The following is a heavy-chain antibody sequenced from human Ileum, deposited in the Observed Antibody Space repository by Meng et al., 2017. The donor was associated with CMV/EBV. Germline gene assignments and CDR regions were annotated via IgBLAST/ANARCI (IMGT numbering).Heavy chain of an antibody. V-gene: IGHV4-4*07. CDR2: IYHGGST. J-gene: IGHJ4*02. D-gene: IGHD3-16*01. CDR3: ARGPGGFGDFNFDY. Sequence: QLQLQESGPVLVKPSETLSLTCTVSGDSITSFYWSWIRQPAGKALEWIGRIYHGGSTNYNPSLKSRVTLSVDTSKNQFSMRLTSVTAADTAVYYCARGPGGFGDFNFDYWGQGTLVTVSS. CDR1: GDSITSFY.